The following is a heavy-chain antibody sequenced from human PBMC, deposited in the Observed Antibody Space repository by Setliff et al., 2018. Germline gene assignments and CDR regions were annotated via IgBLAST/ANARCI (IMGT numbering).Heavy chain of an antibody. D-gene: IGHD3-16*01. V-gene: IGHV4-39*07. CDR2: IYHTGTT. CDR1: GGSISRSSYY. J-gene: IGHJ4*02. CDR3: ARDYGPNDY. Sequence: SETLSLTCTVSGGSISRSSYYWGWIRQPPGKGLEWIGSIYHTGTTYYNPSLKSRVTISVDTSKNQFSLKLSSVTAADTAVYFCARDYGPNDYWGQGSLVTVSS.